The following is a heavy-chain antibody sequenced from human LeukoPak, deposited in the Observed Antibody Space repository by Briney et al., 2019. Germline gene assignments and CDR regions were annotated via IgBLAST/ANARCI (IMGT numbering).Heavy chain of an antibody. CDR2: ISAYNGNT. CDR3: ASGLYCSGGSCYSGFSYYGMDV. J-gene: IGHJ6*02. D-gene: IGHD2-15*01. CDR1: GYTFTSYG. Sequence: ASVKVSCKASGYTFTSYGISWVRQAPGQGLEWMGWISAYNGNTNCAQKLQGRVTMTTDTSTSTAYMELRSLRSDDTAVYYCASGLYCSGGSCYSGFSYYGMDVWGQGTTVTVSS. V-gene: IGHV1-18*01.